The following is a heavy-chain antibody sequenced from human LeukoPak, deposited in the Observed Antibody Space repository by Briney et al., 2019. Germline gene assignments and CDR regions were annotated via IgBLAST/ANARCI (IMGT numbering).Heavy chain of an antibody. Sequence: ASVKVSCKASGYTFTSYYMHWVRQAPGQGLEWMGIINPSGGSTSYAQKFQGRVTMTRDTPMSTVYMELSSLRSEDTAVYYCARGLMDSSWYQRSWVYYYYYMDVWGKGTTVTISS. CDR3: ARGLMDSSWYQRSWVYYYYYMDV. D-gene: IGHD6-13*01. V-gene: IGHV1-46*01. J-gene: IGHJ6*03. CDR2: INPSGGST. CDR1: GYTFTSYY.